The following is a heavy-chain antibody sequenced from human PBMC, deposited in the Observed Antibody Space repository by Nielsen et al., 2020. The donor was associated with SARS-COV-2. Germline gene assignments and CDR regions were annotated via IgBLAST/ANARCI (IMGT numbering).Heavy chain of an antibody. CDR2: ISYDGSNK. D-gene: IGHD6-13*01. J-gene: IGHJ5*02. CDR3: ARDGYSSSWYVPGWFDP. V-gene: IGHV3-30-3*01. Sequence: WIRQPPGKGLEWVAVISYDGSNKYYADSVKGRFTISRDNSKNTLYLQMNSLRAEDTAVYYCARDGYSSSWYVPGWFDPWGQGTLVTVSS.